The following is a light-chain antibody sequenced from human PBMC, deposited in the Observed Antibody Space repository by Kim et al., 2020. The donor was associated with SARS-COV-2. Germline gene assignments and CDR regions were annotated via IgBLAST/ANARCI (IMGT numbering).Light chain of an antibody. CDR1: QGIYND. J-gene: IGKJ1*01. V-gene: IGKV1-9*01. Sequence: SVGHRVTITCRASQGIYNDLAWNQQKPGKAPKLLIYGASTLHSGVPSRFSGSGSGTEFTLTISSLQPEDLAVYYCQQLNDYPPKTFGQGTKVDIK. CDR2: GAS. CDR3: QQLNDYPPKT.